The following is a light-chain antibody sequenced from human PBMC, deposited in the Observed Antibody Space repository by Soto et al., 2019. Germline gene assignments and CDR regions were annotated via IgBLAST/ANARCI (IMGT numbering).Light chain of an antibody. V-gene: IGLV2-14*01. J-gene: IGLJ2*01. CDR1: STDIGAYNY. CDR2: EVT. Sequence: QAVVTQPASVSGSPGQSITISCTGTSTDIGAYNYVSWYQQHPGKAPKLLIYEVTNRPSGVSYRFSASKSGNTASLTISGLQAEDEADYYCCAFSSSSYMIFGGGTQLTVL. CDR3: CAFSSSSYMI.